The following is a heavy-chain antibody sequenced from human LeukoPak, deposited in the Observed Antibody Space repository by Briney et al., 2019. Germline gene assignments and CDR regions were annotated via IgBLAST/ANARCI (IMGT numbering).Heavy chain of an antibody. D-gene: IGHD5-12*01. Sequence: SETLSLTCTVSGGSISSGGYYWSWNRQHPGKGLEWIGYIYYSGATYYNPSLKSRVTISIDTFKNQFSLKLTSVTAADTAVYYCARGGGYDFDYWGQGTLVTVSS. V-gene: IGHV4-31*03. CDR1: GGSISSGGYY. J-gene: IGHJ4*02. CDR2: IYYSGAT. CDR3: ARGGGYDFDY.